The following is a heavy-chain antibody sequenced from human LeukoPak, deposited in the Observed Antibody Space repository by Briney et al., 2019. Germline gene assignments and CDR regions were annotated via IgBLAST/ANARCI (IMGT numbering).Heavy chain of an antibody. D-gene: IGHD3-10*01. J-gene: IGHJ3*02. V-gene: IGHV3-9*01. CDR1: GFTFDDYA. Sequence: PGRSLRLSCAASGFTFDDYAMHWVRQAPGKGLEWVSGISWNSGSIGYAGSVKGRFTISRDNAKNSLYLQMNSLRAEDTALYYCAKDMEDDRGEDIEGAFDIWGQGTMVTVSS. CDR3: AKDMEDDRGEDIEGAFDI. CDR2: ISWNSGSI.